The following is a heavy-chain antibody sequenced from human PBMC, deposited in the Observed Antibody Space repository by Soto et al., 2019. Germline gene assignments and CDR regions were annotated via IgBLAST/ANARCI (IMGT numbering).Heavy chain of an antibody. Sequence: GGSLRLSCAASGFTFSDYYMSWIRQAPGKGLEWVSYISSSGSTIYYADSVKGRFTISRDNAKNSLYLQMNSLRAEDTAVYYCARSRYYDSSGYRALDAFDIWGQGTTVTVSS. CDR2: ISSSGSTI. J-gene: IGHJ3*02. V-gene: IGHV3-11*04. CDR1: GFTFSDYY. D-gene: IGHD3-22*01. CDR3: ARSRYYDSSGYRALDAFDI.